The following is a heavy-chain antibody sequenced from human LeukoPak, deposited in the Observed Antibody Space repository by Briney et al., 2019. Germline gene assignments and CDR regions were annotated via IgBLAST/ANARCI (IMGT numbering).Heavy chain of an antibody. Sequence: SETLSLTCTVSGYSISSGYYWGWIRQPPGKGLEWIGSIYHSGSTYYNPSLKSRVTISVDTSKNQFSLKLSSVTAADTAVYYCAREVPDIVVVVAATSGDVWGKGTTVTVSS. D-gene: IGHD2-15*01. J-gene: IGHJ6*04. CDR3: AREVPDIVVVVAATSGDV. CDR2: IYHSGST. V-gene: IGHV4-38-2*02. CDR1: GYSISSGYY.